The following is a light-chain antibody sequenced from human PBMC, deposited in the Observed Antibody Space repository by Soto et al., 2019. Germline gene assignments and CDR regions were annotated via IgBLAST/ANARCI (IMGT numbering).Light chain of an antibody. CDR1: QSLSTNY. CDR2: GAS. V-gene: IGKV3-20*01. J-gene: IGKJ2*01. CDR3: QQYAYSPPHT. Sequence: EIVLTQSPGTLSLSPGERATLSCRASQSLSTNYLAWYQQKPGQAPRLLIHGASGRATGIPDRFSGSGSGTDFTLTISRLEPEDFAVYYCQQYAYSPPHTFGQGTKVDIK.